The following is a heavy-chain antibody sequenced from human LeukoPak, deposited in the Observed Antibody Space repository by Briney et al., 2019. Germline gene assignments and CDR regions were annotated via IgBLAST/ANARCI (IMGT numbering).Heavy chain of an antibody. CDR3: STATEPGLDY. V-gene: IGHV3-15*01. D-gene: IGHD3/OR15-3a*01. CDR2: IKSKTHGGTT. J-gene: IGHJ4*02. Sequence: GGSLRLSCAASGFTFSNAWMSWVRQAPGKGLEWVGRIKSKTHGGTTDYAAPVKGRFTISRDDSKNTLNLQMNSLKTEDTAVYYCSTATEPGLDYWGQGNLVTVSS. CDR1: GFTFSNAW.